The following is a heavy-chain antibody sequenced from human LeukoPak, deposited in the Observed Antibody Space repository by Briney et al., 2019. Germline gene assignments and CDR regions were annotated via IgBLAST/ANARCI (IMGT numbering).Heavy chain of an antibody. V-gene: IGHV4-39*07. CDR1: GDSISLSFYY. Sequence: PSETLSLTCSVSGDSISLSFYYWGWIRQPPGKALEWIGSVYYSGPTSYNPSLKSRVTISVDTSKNQFSLKLSSVTAADTAVYYCAREPRNYDSSGYEDYWGQGTLVTVSS. CDR2: VYYSGPT. J-gene: IGHJ4*02. CDR3: AREPRNYDSSGYEDY. D-gene: IGHD3-22*01.